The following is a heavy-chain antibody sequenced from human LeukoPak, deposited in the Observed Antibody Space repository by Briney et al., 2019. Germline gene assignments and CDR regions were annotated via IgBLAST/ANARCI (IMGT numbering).Heavy chain of an antibody. Sequence: GGSLRLSCAASGFTFSSYAMSWVRQAPGKGLEWVSAISGSGGSTYYADSVKGRFTISRDNSKNTLYLQMNSLRAEDTAVYYCAKSGDFDWLFIDPFDYWGQGTLVTVSS. J-gene: IGHJ4*02. CDR2: ISGSGGST. CDR1: GFTFSSYA. D-gene: IGHD3-9*01. V-gene: IGHV3-23*01. CDR3: AKSGDFDWLFIDPFDY.